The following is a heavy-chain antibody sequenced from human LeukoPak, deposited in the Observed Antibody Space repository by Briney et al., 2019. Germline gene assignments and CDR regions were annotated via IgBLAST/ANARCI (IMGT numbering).Heavy chain of an antibody. D-gene: IGHD1-26*01. CDR2: INPSGGST. V-gene: IGHV1-46*01. CDR3: AALSGSYHFDY. CDR1: GCTFTSYY. J-gene: IGHJ4*02. Sequence: ASVKVSCTASGCTFTSYYMHWVRQAPGQGLEWMGIINPSGGSTSYAQKFQGRVTMTRDTSTSTVYTELSSLRSEDTAVYYCAALSGSYHFDYWGQGTLVTVSS.